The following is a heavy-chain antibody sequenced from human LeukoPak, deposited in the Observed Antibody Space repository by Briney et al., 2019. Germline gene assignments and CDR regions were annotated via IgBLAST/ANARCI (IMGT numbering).Heavy chain of an antibody. CDR1: GGSIRSYY. CDR2: IYYDGST. D-gene: IGHD3-22*01. Sequence: PSETLSLTCTVSGGSIRSYYWSWIRQPPGKGLEWIGYIYYDGSTNYNPSLKSRVTISVDTSKNQFSLKLSSMTAADTAVYYCASPYDSSGYPPFDYGGQEIRVTVSS. CDR3: ASPYDSSGYPPFDY. J-gene: IGHJ4*02. V-gene: IGHV4-59*01.